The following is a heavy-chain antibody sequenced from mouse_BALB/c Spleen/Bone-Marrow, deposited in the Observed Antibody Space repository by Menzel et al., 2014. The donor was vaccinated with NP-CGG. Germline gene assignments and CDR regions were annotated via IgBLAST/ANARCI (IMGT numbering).Heavy chain of an antibody. J-gene: IGHJ3*01. D-gene: IGHD2-4*01. CDR3: ANYDYDQAWFAY. CDR1: GFSLTSYG. V-gene: IGHV2-5*01. CDR2: IWRGGST. Sequence: VMLVESGPGLVQPSQSLSITCTVSGFSLTSYGVHWVRQSPGKGLEWLGVIWRGGSTDYNAAFMSRLSITKDNSKSQVFFKMNSLQADDTAIYYCANYDYDQAWFAYWGQGTLVTVSA.